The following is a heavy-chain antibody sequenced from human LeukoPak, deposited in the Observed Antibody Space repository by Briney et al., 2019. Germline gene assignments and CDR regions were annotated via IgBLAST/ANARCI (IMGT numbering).Heavy chain of an antibody. V-gene: IGHV4-59*08. J-gene: IGHJ1*01. CDR1: GGSISSYF. CDR2: IYYTGST. CDR3: ARHGDGNNYEIFKY. D-gene: IGHD5-24*01. Sequence: PSETLSHTCTVSGGSISSYFWSWIRQPPGKGLEWIGYIYYTGSTNYNPSLKSRVAISLDTSKNQFSLKVNSVTAADTAVYFCARHGDGNNYEIFKYWGQGTLVTVSS.